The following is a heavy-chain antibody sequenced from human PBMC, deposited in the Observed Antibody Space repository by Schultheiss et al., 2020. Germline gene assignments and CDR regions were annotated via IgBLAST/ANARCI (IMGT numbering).Heavy chain of an antibody. CDR3: AKQEEGSYFDY. J-gene: IGHJ4*02. CDR1: GFTFSSYW. V-gene: IGHV3-30*02. CDR2: IWYDGSNK. Sequence: GGSLRLSCAASGFTFSSYWMHWVRQAPGKGLVWVAVIWYDGSNKYYADSVKGRFTISRDNSKNTLYLQMDSLRVEDTAMYYCAKQEEGSYFDYWGQGTLVTVAS.